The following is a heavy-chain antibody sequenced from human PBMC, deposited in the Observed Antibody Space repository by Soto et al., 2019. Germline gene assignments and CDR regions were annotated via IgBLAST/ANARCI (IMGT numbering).Heavy chain of an antibody. D-gene: IGHD3-16*01. Sequence: QVQLAQSANEVKKPGASVRVSCKAAGYTFIRYGIAWVRQAPGQGLEWMGWISPYNDYTVYAQKFVGRVSMTADTSTRTVYMNLRGLKSDDTAVYYCARGGYYDNSWGKLSHYGLAVWGQGTSVSVSS. J-gene: IGHJ6*02. CDR1: GYTFIRYG. CDR2: ISPYNDYT. V-gene: IGHV1-18*01. CDR3: ARGGYYDNSWGKLSHYGLAV.